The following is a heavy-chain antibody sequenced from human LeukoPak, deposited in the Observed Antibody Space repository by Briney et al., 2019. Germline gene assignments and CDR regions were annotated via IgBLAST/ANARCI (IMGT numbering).Heavy chain of an antibody. V-gene: IGHV3-21*01. Sequence: GGSLRLSCAASGFTFSSYSMNWVRQAPGKGLEWVSSISSSSSYIYYADSVKGRFTISRDNTKNSLYLQMNSLRAEDTAVYYCARSVAGTGFDYWGQGTLVTVSS. CDR3: ARSVAGTGFDY. CDR1: GFTFSSYS. CDR2: ISSSSSYI. J-gene: IGHJ4*02. D-gene: IGHD6-19*01.